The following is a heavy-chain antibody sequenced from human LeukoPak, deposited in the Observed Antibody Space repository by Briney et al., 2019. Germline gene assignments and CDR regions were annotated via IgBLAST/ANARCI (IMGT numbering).Heavy chain of an antibody. J-gene: IGHJ3*02. V-gene: IGHV4-30-2*01. CDR2: IYHSGTT. CDR1: GASISSGGFF. Sequence: SETLSLTCTVSGASISSGGFFWTWIRQPPGKGLEWLGHIYHSGTTYSNPSLKSPVTISIDRSQNHFSLNLTSVTAADTAVYYCARDEDGFHIWGQGTMVTVSS. CDR3: ARDEDGFHI.